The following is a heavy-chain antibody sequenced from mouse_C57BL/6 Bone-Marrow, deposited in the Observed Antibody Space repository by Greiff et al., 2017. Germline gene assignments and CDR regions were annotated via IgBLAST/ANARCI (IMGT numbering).Heavy chain of an antibody. CDR3: ARRRYYYAMDY. CDR2: IYPRSGNT. J-gene: IGHJ4*01. CDR1: GYTFTSYG. Sequence: VKLMESGAELARPGASVQLSCKASGYTFTSYGISWVKQRTGQGLEWIGEIYPRSGNTYYNEKFKGKATLTADKSSSTAYMELRSLTSEDSAVYFCARRRYYYAMDYWGQGTSVTVSS. V-gene: IGHV1-81*01.